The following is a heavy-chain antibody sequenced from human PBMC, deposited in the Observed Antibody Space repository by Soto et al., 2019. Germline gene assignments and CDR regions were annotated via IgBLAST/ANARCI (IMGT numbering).Heavy chain of an antibody. D-gene: IGHD1-20*01. CDR1: GFTFSSYG. CDR3: ARITGPNPSHFDY. V-gene: IGHV3-33*01. CDR2: IWYDGSNK. J-gene: IGHJ4*02. Sequence: GGSLRLSCAASGFTFSSYGMHWVRQAPGKGLEWVAVIWYDGSNKYYADSVKGRFTISRDNSKNTLYLQMNSLRAEDTAVYYCARITGPNPSHFDYWGQGTLVTVSS.